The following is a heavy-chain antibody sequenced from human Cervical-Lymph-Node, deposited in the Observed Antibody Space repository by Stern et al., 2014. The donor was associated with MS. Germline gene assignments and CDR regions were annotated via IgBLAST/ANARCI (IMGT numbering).Heavy chain of an antibody. CDR2: IIPKFGVT. V-gene: IGHV1-69*17. D-gene: IGHD4-17*01. CDR3: ARDGSYEDYGDYATSVFDH. CDR1: GDSFNNYA. J-gene: IGHJ4*02. Sequence: MQLVESGTEVKKPGSSVTISCKASGDSFNNYAVNWVRQAPGQGLEWMGGIIPKFGVTTYAQKFRGRVTITADKSLVTASLQLNNLRSDDTAVYFCARDGSYEDYGDYATSVFDHWGQGTLVTVSS.